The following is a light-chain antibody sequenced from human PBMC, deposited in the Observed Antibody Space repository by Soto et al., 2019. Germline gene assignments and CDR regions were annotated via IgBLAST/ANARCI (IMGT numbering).Light chain of an antibody. CDR3: QQYNTSSGT. V-gene: IGKV1-5*03. Sequence: DTQMNQSQSNLSGSVGDSSTITCPASQSISSWVAWYQPKPGKAPKLLSYKASSLESGVPSRFSASGSGTECTLTISSLQPDDFATYYCQQYNTSSGTVGQGTKVDIK. CDR1: QSISSW. J-gene: IGKJ1*01. CDR2: KAS.